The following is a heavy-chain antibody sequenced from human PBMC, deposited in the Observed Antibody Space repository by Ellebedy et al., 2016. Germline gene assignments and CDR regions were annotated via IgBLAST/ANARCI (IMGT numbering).Heavy chain of an antibody. CDR3: ARVPTVTYAFDI. V-gene: IGHV4-39*07. Sequence: SETLSLTCTVSGGSISSSSFYWAWIRQPPGKGLEWIGSIYHSGSTYYNPSLKSRVTISVDRSKNQFSLKLSSVTAADTAVYYCARVPTVTYAFDIWGQGTMVTVSS. D-gene: IGHD4-11*01. J-gene: IGHJ3*02. CDR2: IYHSGST. CDR1: GGSISSSSFY.